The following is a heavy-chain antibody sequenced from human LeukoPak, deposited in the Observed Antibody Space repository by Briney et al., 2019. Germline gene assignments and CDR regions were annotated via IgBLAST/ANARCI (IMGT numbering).Heavy chain of an antibody. Sequence: SETLSLTCTVSGGSIRSYQWNWIRQPPGKGLEWIGYIYYSGSTNQNPSLKSRVTISIDTSKKQFSLKLASVTAADTAVYYCARHSRDQLIDYWGQGTLVTVSS. J-gene: IGHJ4*02. CDR3: ARHSRDQLIDY. V-gene: IGHV4-59*08. D-gene: IGHD2-2*01. CDR1: GGSIRSYQ. CDR2: IYYSGST.